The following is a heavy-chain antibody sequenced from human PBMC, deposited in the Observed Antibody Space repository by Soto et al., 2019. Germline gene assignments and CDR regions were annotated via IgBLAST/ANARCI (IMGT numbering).Heavy chain of an antibody. J-gene: IGHJ3*02. D-gene: IGHD3-9*01. CDR1: GGTFSSYT. CDR2: IVTLFGST. V-gene: IGHV1-69*01. CDR3: ARDCDLVTSYRPRGPFDI. Sequence: QVQLVQSGAEVKKPGSSVKVSCKASGGTFSSYTFSWVRQAPGQGLEWMGGIVTLFGSTNNGEIFQGRLTITADESTTTVYMELTGLTSDDTAVYFCARDCDLVTSYRPRGPFDIWGQGTLVTVSS.